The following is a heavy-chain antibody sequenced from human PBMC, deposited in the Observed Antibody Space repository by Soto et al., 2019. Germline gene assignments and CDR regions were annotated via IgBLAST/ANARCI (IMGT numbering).Heavy chain of an antibody. CDR2: IIPILGLA. CDR3: ATAGEDGPGYFDY. Sequence: QVQLVQSGAEVKKPGSSVKVSCKASGGTFSSYTISWVRQAPGQGLEWMGRIIPILGLAHYAQKFQGRVTITADKSMSTAYMELSSLRSEDTAVYYCATAGEDGPGYFDYWGKGTLVTVSS. D-gene: IGHD2-21*01. CDR1: GGTFSSYT. V-gene: IGHV1-69*02. J-gene: IGHJ4*02.